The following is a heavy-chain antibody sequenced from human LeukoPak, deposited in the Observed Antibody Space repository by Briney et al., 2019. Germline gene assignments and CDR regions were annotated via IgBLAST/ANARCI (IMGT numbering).Heavy chain of an antibody. D-gene: IGHD2-2*01. CDR3: ARLGSNPYDY. Sequence: GGSVKVSCKASGYTFTGYYLHWVLQPPAQGLEWMGWINPNSGGTNYAQKFQGRVTMTRDTSISTAYMELSRLRSDDTAVYYCARLGSNPYDYWGQGTLVTVSS. J-gene: IGHJ4*02. CDR2: INPNSGGT. V-gene: IGHV1-2*02. CDR1: GYTFTGYY.